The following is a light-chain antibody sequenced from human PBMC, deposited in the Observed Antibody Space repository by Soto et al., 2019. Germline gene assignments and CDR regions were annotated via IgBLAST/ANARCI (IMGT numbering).Light chain of an antibody. CDR1: QDISDW. J-gene: IGKJ4*01. CDR2: AAT. CDR3: QQGHTFPLT. V-gene: IGKV1-12*01. Sequence: DIQMTQSPSSVSASVGDRVTITCRASQDISDWLAWHQQKPGKAPKLLIYAATTLHSGVPSRFSGSGSRTDFTLTISSLQPEDFATYYCQQGHTFPLTFGGGTKVEIK.